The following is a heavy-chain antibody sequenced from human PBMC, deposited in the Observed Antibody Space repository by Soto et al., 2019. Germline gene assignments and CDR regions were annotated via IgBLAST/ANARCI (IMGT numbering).Heavy chain of an antibody. CDR1: GFAVCSYE. D-gene: IGHD4-4*01. CDR3: ARLMTTVTFSFDY. CDR2: ISNSGSTI. J-gene: IGHJ4*02. Sequence: GRSLRRSGAPCGFAVCSYERIRVHQAPGKGLEWASYISNSGSTIYYADSVKGRFTISRDNAKNSLYLQMNSLRAEDTAVYYWARLMTTVTFSFDYWGQGTLVTVSS. V-gene: IGHV3-48*03.